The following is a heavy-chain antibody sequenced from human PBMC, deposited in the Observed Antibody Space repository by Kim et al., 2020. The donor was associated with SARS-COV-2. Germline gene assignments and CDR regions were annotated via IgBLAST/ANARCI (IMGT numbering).Heavy chain of an antibody. CDR3: ARERAKGGRDFAY. V-gene: IGHV3-30-3*01. J-gene: IGHJ4*02. Sequence: GGSLRLSCAASGFTFSSYAMHWVRQAPGKGLEWVAVISYDGSNKYYADSVKGRFTISRDNSKNTLYLQMNSLRAEDTAVYYCARERAKGGRDFAYWGQGTLVTVSS. D-gene: IGHD1-26*01. CDR1: GFTFSSYA. CDR2: ISYDGSNK.